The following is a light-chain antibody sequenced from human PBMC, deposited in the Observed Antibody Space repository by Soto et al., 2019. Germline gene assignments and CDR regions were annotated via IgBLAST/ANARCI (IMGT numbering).Light chain of an antibody. Sequence: QSALTQPPSASGSPGQSVTISCTGTSSDVGGYNYVSWYQQHPGHAPKLMIYEVSKRPSGVPDRFSGSKSGNTASLTVSGLQAEDEADYYCSSYAGSNNLGVFGGGTKLTVL. V-gene: IGLV2-8*01. CDR1: SSDVGGYNY. CDR3: SSYAGSNNLGV. J-gene: IGLJ3*02. CDR2: EVS.